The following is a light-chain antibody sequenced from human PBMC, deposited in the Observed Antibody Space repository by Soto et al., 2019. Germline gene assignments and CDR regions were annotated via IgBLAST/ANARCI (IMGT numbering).Light chain of an antibody. CDR2: NNY. J-gene: IGLJ2*01. CDR3: AAWDDSLNGHVV. CDR1: SSNIGRNT. V-gene: IGLV1-44*01. Sequence: QSVLTQPPSASGTPGQRVTISCAGSSSNIGRNTVNWYHQLPGAAPKLLIYNNYRRPSGVPDRFSGSKSGTSASLAISGLQSEDEADYYCAAWDDSLNGHVVFGGGTKLTVL.